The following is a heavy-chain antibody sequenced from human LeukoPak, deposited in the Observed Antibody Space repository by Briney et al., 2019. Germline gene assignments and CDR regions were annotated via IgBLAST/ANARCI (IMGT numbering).Heavy chain of an antibody. CDR2: IRQDGSEK. CDR3: ARYYHGSGTSFDP. Sequence: GGSLRLSCAASGFTLSSNWMTWVRQAPGKGLEWVANIRQDGSEKHYVDSVKGRFTISRDNAKNSLYLQMNSLRAEDTAVYYCARYYHGSGTSFDPWGQGTLVTVSS. CDR1: GFTLSSNW. D-gene: IGHD3-10*01. V-gene: IGHV3-7*01. J-gene: IGHJ5*02.